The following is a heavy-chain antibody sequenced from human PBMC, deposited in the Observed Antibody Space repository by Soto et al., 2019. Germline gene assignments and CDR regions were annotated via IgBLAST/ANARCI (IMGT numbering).Heavy chain of an antibody. J-gene: IGHJ5*02. Sequence: SETLSLTCTVSGGSISSYYWSWIRQPPGKGLEWIGYIYYSGSTNYNPSLKSRVTISVDTSKNQFSLKLSSVTAADTAVYYCARTLPEDYSNYPNWFDPWGQGTLVTVSS. CDR2: IYYSGST. V-gene: IGHV4-59*01. CDR3: ARTLPEDYSNYPNWFDP. D-gene: IGHD4-4*01. CDR1: GGSISSYY.